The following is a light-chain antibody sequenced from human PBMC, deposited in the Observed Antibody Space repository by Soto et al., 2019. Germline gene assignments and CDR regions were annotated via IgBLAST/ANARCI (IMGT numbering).Light chain of an antibody. V-gene: IGKV3-11*01. CDR1: QGVSTY. CDR2: DAS. Sequence: TQSPSSVSASVGDRVTITCRASQGVSTYLAWYQQKPGQAPRLLLYDASNRASAIPARFSGSGSGTDFTLTISSLEPEDFAVYYCQQRAHWPITFGQGTRLEIK. CDR3: QQRAHWPIT. J-gene: IGKJ5*01.